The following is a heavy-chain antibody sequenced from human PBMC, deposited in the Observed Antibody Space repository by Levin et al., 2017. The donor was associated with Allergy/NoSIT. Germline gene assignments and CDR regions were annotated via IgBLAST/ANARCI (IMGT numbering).Heavy chain of an antibody. D-gene: IGHD3-10*01. CDR2: ISDVGGTT. J-gene: IGHJ5*01. Sequence: GESLKISCTASGLTFASYGMSWVRQAPGKGLEWVAGISDVGGTTSYADSVKGRFTISRDNSRNTLFLQMHSLRADDTAVYFCAKYRGRGWFGGPFDSWGQGTLVTVSS. V-gene: IGHV3-23*01. CDR3: AKYRGRGWFGGPFDS. CDR1: GLTFASYG.